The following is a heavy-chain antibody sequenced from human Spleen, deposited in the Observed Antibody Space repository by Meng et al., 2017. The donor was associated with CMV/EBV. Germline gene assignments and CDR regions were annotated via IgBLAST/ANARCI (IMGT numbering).Heavy chain of an antibody. Sequence: CTFSRYSLRSSGVGVGSIRQPPGKALEWLALIYWNDDKRYSPSLKSRLTITKDTSKNQVVLTMTNMDPVDTATYYCAHRLSGWSGYPSWGQGTLVTVSS. D-gene: IGHD3-3*01. CDR1: RYSLRSSGVG. CDR2: IYWNDDK. V-gene: IGHV2-5*01. CDR3: AHRLSGWSGYPS. J-gene: IGHJ5*02.